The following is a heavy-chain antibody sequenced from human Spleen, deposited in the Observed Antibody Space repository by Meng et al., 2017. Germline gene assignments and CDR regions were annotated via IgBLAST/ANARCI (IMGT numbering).Heavy chain of an antibody. CDR2: ISGSGGST. CDR3: AKDLAYCGGDCSVPAFDI. V-gene: IGHV3-23*01. CDR1: GFTFISYA. J-gene: IGHJ3*02. Sequence: GGSLRLSCAASGFTFISYAMSWVRQAPGKGLEWVSAISGSGGSTYYADSVKGRFTISRDNSKNTLYLQMNSLRAEDTAVYYCAKDLAYCGGDCSVPAFDIWGQGTMVTVSS. D-gene: IGHD2-21*02.